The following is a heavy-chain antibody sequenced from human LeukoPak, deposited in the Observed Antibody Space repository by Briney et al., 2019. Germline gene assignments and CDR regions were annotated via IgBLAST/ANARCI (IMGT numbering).Heavy chain of an antibody. CDR3: ARDLGPYYYGSGSYPSYYYYYYMDV. CDR2: IYTSGST. D-gene: IGHD3-10*01. CDR1: GGSISSGSYY. V-gene: IGHV4-61*02. Sequence: SETLSLTCTVSGGSISSGSYYWSWIRQPAGKGLEWIGRIYTSGSTNYNPSLKSRVTISVDTSKNQFSLKLSSVTAADTAVYYCARDLGPYYYGSGSYPSYYYYYYMDVWGKGTTVTVSS. J-gene: IGHJ6*03.